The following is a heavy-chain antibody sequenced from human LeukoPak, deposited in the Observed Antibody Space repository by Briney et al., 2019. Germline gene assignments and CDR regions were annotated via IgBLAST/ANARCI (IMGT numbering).Heavy chain of an antibody. V-gene: IGHV4-59*01. CDR1: GGSISSYY. J-gene: IGHJ3*02. D-gene: IGHD3-10*01. Sequence: PSETLSLTCTVSGGSISSYYWSWIRQPPGKGLEWIGYIYYSGSTNYNPSLKSRVTISVDTSKNQFSLKLSSVTAADTAVYYCARDITMVRGVVDAFDIWGQGTMVTVSS. CDR3: ARDITMVRGVVDAFDI. CDR2: IYYSGST.